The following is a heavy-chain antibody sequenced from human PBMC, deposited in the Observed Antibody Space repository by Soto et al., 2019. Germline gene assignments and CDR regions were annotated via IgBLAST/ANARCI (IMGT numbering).Heavy chain of an antibody. Sequence: EVQLVESGGGLVKPGGSLRLSCAGSGFTFSNAWMSWVRRAPGKGLEWVGRIKSDAYGGAIDYAAPVKGRFNISRDDSKNTLFLQMNXLXAXXXXXXXXXXXXXXXXXXXXDFWGQGTXVIVSS. CDR2: IKSDAYGGAI. CDR1: GFTFSNAW. CDR3: XXXXXXXXXXXXDF. V-gene: IGHV3-15*01. J-gene: IGHJ4*02.